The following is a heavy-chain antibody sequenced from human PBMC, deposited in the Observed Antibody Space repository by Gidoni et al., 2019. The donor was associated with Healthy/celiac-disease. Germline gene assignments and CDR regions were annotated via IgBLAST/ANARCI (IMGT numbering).Heavy chain of an antibody. V-gene: IGHV1-18*01. CDR2: ISAYNGNT. Sequence: QVQLVQSGAEVKKPGASVKVSCKASGYTFTSYGISWVRQAPRQGLEWMGWISAYNGNTNYAQKLQGRVTMTTDTSTSTAYMELRSLRSDDTAVYYCARDIVVVPAASDAFDIWGQGTMVTVSS. D-gene: IGHD2-2*01. J-gene: IGHJ3*02. CDR1: GYTFTSYG. CDR3: ARDIVVVPAASDAFDI.